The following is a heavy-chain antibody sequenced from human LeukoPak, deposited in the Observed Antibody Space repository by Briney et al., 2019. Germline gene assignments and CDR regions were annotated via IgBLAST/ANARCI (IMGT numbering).Heavy chain of an antibody. CDR3: ARDFRAHYDILTGYPIALGNAFDI. J-gene: IGHJ3*02. CDR1: GGSISSYY. D-gene: IGHD3-9*01. CDR2: IYYSGST. Sequence: KPSETLSLTCTVSGGSISSYYWSWIRQPPGKGLEWIGYIYYSGSTNYNPSLKSRVTISVDTSKNQFSLKLSSVTAADTAVYYCARDFRAHYDILTGYPIALGNAFDIWGQGTMVTVSS. V-gene: IGHV4-59*01.